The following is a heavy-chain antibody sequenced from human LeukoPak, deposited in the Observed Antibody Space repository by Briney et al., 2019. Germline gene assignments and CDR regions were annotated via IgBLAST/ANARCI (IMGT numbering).Heavy chain of an antibody. Sequence: SETLSLTCTVSGGSISSYYWSWIRQPAGKGLEWIGRIYTSGSTTYNPSLKSRVTISVDTSKNQFSLKLSSVTAADTAVYYCARVKPDYDILTGYYIFDYWGQGTLVTVSS. V-gene: IGHV4-4*07. D-gene: IGHD3-9*01. CDR3: ARVKPDYDILTGYYIFDY. CDR2: IYTSGST. CDR1: GGSISSYY. J-gene: IGHJ4*02.